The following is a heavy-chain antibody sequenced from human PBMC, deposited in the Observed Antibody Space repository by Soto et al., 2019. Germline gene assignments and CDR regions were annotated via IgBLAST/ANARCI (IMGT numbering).Heavy chain of an antibody. CDR1: GFTFSAYA. CDR3: ARQGYITTGYLNY. Sequence: EVQLLESGGGVVQPGGSLRLSCAASGFTFSAYAMSWVRQAPGKGLEWVSVISGSGGATYYADSVKGRFTISRDNSKNTLYLQMNSLRAEDTAVYYCARQGYITTGYLNYWGQGTLVTVSS. D-gene: IGHD6-13*01. V-gene: IGHV3-23*01. CDR2: ISGSGGAT. J-gene: IGHJ4*02.